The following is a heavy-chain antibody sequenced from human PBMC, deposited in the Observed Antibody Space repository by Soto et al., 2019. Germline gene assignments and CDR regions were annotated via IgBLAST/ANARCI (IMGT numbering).Heavy chain of an antibody. D-gene: IGHD4-4*01. CDR2: IYYSGST. CDR1: GGSISSGGYY. Sequence: PSETLSLTCTVSGGSISSGGYYWSWIRPHPGKGLEWIGYIYYSGSTYYNPSLKSRVTISVDTSKNQFSLKLSSVTAADTAVYYCARGLSNPGWFDPWGQGTLVTVSS. V-gene: IGHV4-31*03. CDR3: ARGLSNPGWFDP. J-gene: IGHJ5*02.